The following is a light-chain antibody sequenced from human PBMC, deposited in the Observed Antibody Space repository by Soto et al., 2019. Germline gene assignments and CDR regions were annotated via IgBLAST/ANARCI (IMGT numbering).Light chain of an antibody. CDR2: LNSDGSH. CDR3: QTWGTGVV. Sequence: QPVLTQSPSASASLGASVKLTCTLSSGHNNYAIAWHQQQPEKGPRSLMKLNSDGSHSKGDGIPDRFSGSSSGAERYLTISSLQSEDEADYNCQTWGTGVVFGGGTKVTVL. V-gene: IGLV4-69*01. CDR1: SGHNNYA. J-gene: IGLJ2*01.